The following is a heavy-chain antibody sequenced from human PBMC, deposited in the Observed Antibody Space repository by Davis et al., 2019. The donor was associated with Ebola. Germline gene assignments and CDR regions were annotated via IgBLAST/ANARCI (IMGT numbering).Heavy chain of an antibody. CDR3: TRDGDNGDNWHVLGDY. CDR1: GYTFHMYG. Sequence: ASVKVSCKTSGYTFHMYGVSWVRQAPGQGLEWMGWVSGSNGDTNSAQKFKGRLTMTTYTDADTAYMELTNLRSDDTAVYFCTRDGDNGDNWHVLGDYWGQGTLVTVSS. D-gene: IGHD5-24*01. CDR2: VSGSNGDT. V-gene: IGHV1-18*01. J-gene: IGHJ4*02.